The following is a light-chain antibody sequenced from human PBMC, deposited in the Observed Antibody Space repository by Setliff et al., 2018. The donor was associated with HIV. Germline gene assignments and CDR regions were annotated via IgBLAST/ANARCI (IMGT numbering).Light chain of an antibody. CDR3: SSHRSSSYV. V-gene: IGLV2-18*02. CDR2: EVT. J-gene: IGLJ1*01. CDR1: RSDVGRYNR. Sequence: QSVLTQPPSVSGSPGQSVTISCTGTRSDVGRYNRMSWYKQPPGTAPKLMIYEVTNRPSGVPDRFSGSKSGSTASLTISGLQAEDEGDYYCSSHRSSSYVFGTGTKVTV.